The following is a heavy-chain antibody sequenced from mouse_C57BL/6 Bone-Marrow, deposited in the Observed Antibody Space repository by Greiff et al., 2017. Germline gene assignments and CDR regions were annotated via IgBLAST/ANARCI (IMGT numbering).Heavy chain of an antibody. D-gene: IGHD1-1*01. V-gene: IGHV5-16*01. J-gene: IGHJ2*01. CDR2: INYDGSST. CDR3: ARGGSYYYGSLDY. CDR1: GFTFSDYY. Sequence: EVKLMESEGGLVQPGSSMKLSCTASGFTFSDYYMAWVRQVPEKGLEWVANINYDGSSTYYLDSFKSRFIISRDNAKNILYLQRSSLKSEDTATYYCARGGSYYYGSLDYWGQGTTLTVSS.